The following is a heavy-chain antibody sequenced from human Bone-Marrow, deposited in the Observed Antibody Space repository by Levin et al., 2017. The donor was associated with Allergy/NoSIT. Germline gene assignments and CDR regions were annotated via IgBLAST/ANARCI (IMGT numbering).Heavy chain of an antibody. CDR1: GFTVTSTH. V-gene: IGHV3-53*01. Sequence: SCAASGFTVTSTHMSWVRQAPERGLEWVSVIYSGDNTYYADSVRGRFTISRDSSRNTLSLQMSNLRVEDTAVYYCVRDKAYFDLWGQGALVTVSS. J-gene: IGHJ5*02. CDR2: IYSGDNT. CDR3: VRDKAYFDL.